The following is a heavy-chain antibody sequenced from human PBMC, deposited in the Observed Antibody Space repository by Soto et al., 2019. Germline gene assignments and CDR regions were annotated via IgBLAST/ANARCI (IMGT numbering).Heavy chain of an antibody. J-gene: IGHJ6*03. CDR3: ERFRLELRYYYYYMDV. Sequence: SETLSLTCTVSGGSISSYYWSWIRQPPGKGLEWIGYIYYSGSTNYNPSLKSRVTISVDTSKNQFSLKLSSVTAADTAVYYCERFRLELRYYYYYMDVWGKGTTVTVSS. CDR1: GGSISSYY. D-gene: IGHD1-7*01. CDR2: IYYSGST. V-gene: IGHV4-59*08.